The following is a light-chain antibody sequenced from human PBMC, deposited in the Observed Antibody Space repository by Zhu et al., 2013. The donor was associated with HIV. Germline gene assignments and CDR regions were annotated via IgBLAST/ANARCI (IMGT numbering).Light chain of an antibody. Sequence: DIQMTQSPSSLSASVGDRVTITCRASQAIRNYLAWYQQKPGEVPRLLIYTASTLQSGVPARFSGSGSGTEFTLTISGLQPEDVATYYCQKYDSAPWTFGQGPRWKS. CDR1: QAIRNY. CDR3: QKYDSAPWT. J-gene: IGKJ1*01. V-gene: IGKV1-27*01. CDR2: TAS.